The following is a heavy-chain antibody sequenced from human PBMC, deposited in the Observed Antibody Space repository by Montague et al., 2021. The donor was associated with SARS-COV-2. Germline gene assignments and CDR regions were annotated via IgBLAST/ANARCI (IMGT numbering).Heavy chain of an antibody. Sequence: SETLSLTCTVSGGSIRSSSYYWGWIRQPPGKGLEWIGSIYYSGSTYYNPSLKSRVTISVDTSKNQFSLKPSSVTAADTAVYYCASPTYYYDSSGSDAFDIWGQGTMVTVSS. V-gene: IGHV4-39*01. D-gene: IGHD3-22*01. CDR2: IYYSGST. CDR1: GGSIRSSSYY. CDR3: ASPTYYYDSSGSDAFDI. J-gene: IGHJ3*02.